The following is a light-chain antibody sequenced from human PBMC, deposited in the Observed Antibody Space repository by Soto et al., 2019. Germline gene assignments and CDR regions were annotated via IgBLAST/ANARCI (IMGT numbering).Light chain of an antibody. CDR3: QQRSDWPWT. CDR1: QSVSSY. V-gene: IGKV3-11*01. J-gene: IGKJ1*01. Sequence: EIVLTQSPATLSLSPGERATLSCRASQSVSSYLAWYQQKPGQAPRLLMYEASNRATGIPARCSGGGSGTDFTLTISSLEPEDFAVYYCQQRSDWPWTFGQGTKVDIK. CDR2: EAS.